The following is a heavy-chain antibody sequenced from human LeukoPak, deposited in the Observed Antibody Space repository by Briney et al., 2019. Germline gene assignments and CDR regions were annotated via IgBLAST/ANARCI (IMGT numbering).Heavy chain of an antibody. J-gene: IGHJ4*02. V-gene: IGHV1-69*13. CDR1: GGTFSSYA. D-gene: IGHD5-18*01. CDR3: ASHVDTAMFFDY. CDR2: IIPIFGTA. Sequence: SVKVSCKASGGTFSSYAISWVRQAPGQGLEWMGGIIPIFGTANYAQKFQGRVTITADESTSTAYMELSSLRSEDTAVYYCASHVDTAMFFDYWGQGTLVTVSS.